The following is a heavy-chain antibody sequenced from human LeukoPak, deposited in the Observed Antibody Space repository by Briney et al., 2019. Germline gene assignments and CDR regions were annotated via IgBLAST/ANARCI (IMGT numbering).Heavy chain of an antibody. CDR2: FYTRGST. CDR3: ARGDCDSTSCSFDY. V-gene: IGHV4-61*02. Sequence: SETLSLTCTVSGGSISGGSYYWSWLRQPAGKGLQWIGRFYTRGSTNYNPSLKSRVTISVDTSKNQFSLKLSSVTAADTAVYYCARGDCDSTSCSFDYWGQGTLVSVSS. D-gene: IGHD2-2*01. J-gene: IGHJ4*02. CDR1: GGSISGGSYY.